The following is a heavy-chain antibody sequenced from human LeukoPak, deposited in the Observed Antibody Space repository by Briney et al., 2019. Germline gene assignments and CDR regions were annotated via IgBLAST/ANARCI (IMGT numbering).Heavy chain of an antibody. V-gene: IGHV4-59*01. CDR1: GGSISNYY. CDR2: INYSGNT. Sequence: SETLSLTCTVSGGSISNYYWTWIRQPPGKGLEWIGYINYSGNTNYNPSLKSRVIISVDTSKIQFSLKLSSVTAADTAVYYCARLRGYYFDYWGQGTLVTVSS. J-gene: IGHJ4*02. D-gene: IGHD5-12*01. CDR3: ARLRGYYFDY.